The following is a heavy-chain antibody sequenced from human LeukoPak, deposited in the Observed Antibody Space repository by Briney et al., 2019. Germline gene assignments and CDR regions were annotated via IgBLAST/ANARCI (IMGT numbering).Heavy chain of an antibody. V-gene: IGHV4-4*07. CDR1: GVSISSYY. CDR3: ARDLRNHFGSLICVMVV. Sequence: SETLCLTRTVSGVSISSYYWSWIRQPPGKGLEWIGRIYNSGSTNYNPSLKSRVTMSVDTPKNQFSLRLSSVTAADTAVYYCARDLRNHFGSLICVMVVWGQGTSVTVSS. D-gene: IGHD3-3*01. J-gene: IGHJ6*02. CDR2: IYNSGST.